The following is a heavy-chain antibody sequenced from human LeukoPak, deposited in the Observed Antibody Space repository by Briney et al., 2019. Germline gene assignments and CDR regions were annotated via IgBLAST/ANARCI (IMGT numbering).Heavy chain of an antibody. V-gene: IGHV4-39*01. CDR2: IYYSGST. D-gene: IGHD2-2*02. Sequence: SETLSLTCTVSGGSISSSSYYWGWIRQPPGKGLEWIGGIYYSGSTYYNPSLKSRVTISVDTSKNQFSLKLSSVTAADTAVYYCARQWRYSCSSTSCYSAFDPWGQGTLVTVSP. CDR1: GGSISSSSYY. CDR3: ARQWRYSCSSTSCYSAFDP. J-gene: IGHJ5*02.